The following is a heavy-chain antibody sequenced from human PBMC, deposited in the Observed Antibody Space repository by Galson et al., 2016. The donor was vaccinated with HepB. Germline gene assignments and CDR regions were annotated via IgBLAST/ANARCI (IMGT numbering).Heavy chain of an antibody. CDR3: AQTREGIAAAGIPGRVTYYYYAMDV. D-gene: IGHD6-13*01. CDR2: IDWDDDK. CDR1: GFSLSTSGMC. V-gene: IGHV2-70*11. J-gene: IGHJ6*02. Sequence: PALVKPTQTLTLTCTFSGFSLSTSGMCLSWIRQPPGKALEWLARIDWDDDKYYSTFLKTRLTISKDTSRNQVVLTMTNVDPVDAATYYCAQTREGIAAAGIPGRVTYYYYAMDVWGQGTTVTVSS.